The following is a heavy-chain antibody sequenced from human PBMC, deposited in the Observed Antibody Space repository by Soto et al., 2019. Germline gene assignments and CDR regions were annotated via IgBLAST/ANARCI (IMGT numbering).Heavy chain of an antibody. Sequence: SETLSLTCTVSGGSISSYYWSWIRQPPGKGLEWIGYIYYSGSTNYNPSLKSRVTISVDTSKNQFSLKLSSVTAADTAVHYCARDFGSIGWWGNYYDSSHGAFDIWGQGTMVTVS. CDR1: GGSISSYY. J-gene: IGHJ3*02. D-gene: IGHD3-22*01. CDR2: IYYSGST. CDR3: ARDFGSIGWWGNYYDSSHGAFDI. V-gene: IGHV4-59*01.